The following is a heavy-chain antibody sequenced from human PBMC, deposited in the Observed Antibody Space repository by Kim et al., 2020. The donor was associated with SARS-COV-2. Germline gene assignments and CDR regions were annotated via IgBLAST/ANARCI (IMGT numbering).Heavy chain of an antibody. D-gene: IGHD1-26*01. V-gene: IGHV3-74*01. Sequence: GGSLRLSCEASGFTFKNYWLHWVRQAPGKGLVWVSRVESDGRTTHYADSVRGRFTISRDNAKNTLYLQMNSLRADDTAVYYCAMGTTSVGGVPYPIAGYSDYGMDVWGQGATGTVSS. CDR2: VESDGRTT. J-gene: IGHJ6*02. CDR3: AMGTTSVGGVPYPIAGYSDYGMDV. CDR1: GFTFKNYW.